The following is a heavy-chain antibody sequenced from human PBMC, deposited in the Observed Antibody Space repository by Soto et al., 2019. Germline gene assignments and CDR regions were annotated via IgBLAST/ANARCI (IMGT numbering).Heavy chain of an antibody. CDR2: ISSSSSYI. V-gene: IGHV3-21*01. Sequence: GGSLRLSCAASGFTFSSYSMNWVRQAPGKGLEWVSSISSSSSYIYYADSVKGRFTISRDNAKNSLYLQMNSLRAEDTAVCYCARDPGYSYGYFDYWGQGTLVTVSS. D-gene: IGHD5-18*01. CDR1: GFTFSSYS. J-gene: IGHJ4*02. CDR3: ARDPGYSYGYFDY.